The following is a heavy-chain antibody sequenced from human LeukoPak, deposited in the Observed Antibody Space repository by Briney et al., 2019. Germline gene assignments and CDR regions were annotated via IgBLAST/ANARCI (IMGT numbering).Heavy chain of an antibody. CDR1: GGSISSFY. J-gene: IGHJ4*02. Sequence: SETLSLTCTVSGGSISSFYWSWIRQPAGKGLEWIGRIYTSGSTNYNPPLRSRVTMSVDTSKNQFSLKLSAVTAADTAVYYCARQYCSSTSCSYYFDYWGQGTLVTVSS. CDR3: ARQYCSSTSCSYYFDY. D-gene: IGHD2-2*01. CDR2: IYTSGST. V-gene: IGHV4-4*07.